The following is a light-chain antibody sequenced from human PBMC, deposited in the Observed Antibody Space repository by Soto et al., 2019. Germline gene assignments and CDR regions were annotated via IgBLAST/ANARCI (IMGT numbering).Light chain of an antibody. J-gene: IGLJ1*01. CDR3: SAYTSSGTPYV. Sequence: QSVLTQPASVSGSPGQSITISCTGTSSDVGGYNYASWYQQHPGKAPKLMIYEVSNRPSGVSNRFSGSKSGNTASLTISGLQAEDEADYYCSAYTSSGTPYVFATGTKVTVL. CDR2: EVS. CDR1: SSDVGGYNY. V-gene: IGLV2-14*01.